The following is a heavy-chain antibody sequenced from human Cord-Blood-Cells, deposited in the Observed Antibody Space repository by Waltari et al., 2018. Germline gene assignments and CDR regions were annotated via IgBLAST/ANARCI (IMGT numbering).Heavy chain of an antibody. CDR1: GGSISSSSYY. D-gene: IGHD3-3*01. Sequence: QLQLQESGPGLVKPSETLSLTCTVSGGSISSSSYYWGWIRQPPGKGLEWIGSIYYSGSTYYNPSLKSRVTISVDTSKNQFPLKLSSVTAADTAVYYCARHDPTDYDFWSGYAFDIWGQGTMVTVSS. CDR2: IYYSGST. V-gene: IGHV4-39*01. CDR3: ARHDPTDYDFWSGYAFDI. J-gene: IGHJ3*02.